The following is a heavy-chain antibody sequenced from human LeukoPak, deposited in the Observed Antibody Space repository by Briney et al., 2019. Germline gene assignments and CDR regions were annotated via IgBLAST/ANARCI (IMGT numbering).Heavy chain of an antibody. CDR2: IDPSGGST. CDR3: ARDWGIQQWPPSYFDY. Sequence: GSVKVSCKASGYTFTSYYMHWVRQAPGQGLEWMGIIDPSGGSTTYAQKFQGRVTMTRDTSTSTVYMELTSLRSEDTAMYYCARDWGIQQWPPSYFDYWGQGTLVTVSS. CDR1: GYTFTSYY. J-gene: IGHJ4*02. V-gene: IGHV1-46*01. D-gene: IGHD5-18*01.